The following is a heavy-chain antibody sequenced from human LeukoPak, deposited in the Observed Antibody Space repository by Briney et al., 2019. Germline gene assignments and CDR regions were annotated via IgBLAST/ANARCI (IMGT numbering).Heavy chain of an antibody. Sequence: GGSLRLSCAASGFTFSSYWMSWVRQAPGKGLEWVANIKQDGSEKYYVDSVKGRFTISRDNAKNSLYLQMNSLRAEDTAVYYCARDRCSSTSCYAYYYYYGMDVWGQGTTVTVSS. D-gene: IGHD2-2*01. CDR2: IKQDGSEK. V-gene: IGHV3-7*01. CDR1: GFTFSSYW. CDR3: ARDRCSSTSCYAYYYYYGMDV. J-gene: IGHJ6*02.